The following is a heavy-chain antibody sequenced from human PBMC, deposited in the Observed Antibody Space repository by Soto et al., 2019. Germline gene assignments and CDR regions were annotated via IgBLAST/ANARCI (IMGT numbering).Heavy chain of an antibody. CDR2: ISGSGGST. CDR3: AKPGQNPPRYYYYYYMDV. Sequence: GGSLRLSCAASGFTFSSYAMSWVRQAPGKGLEWVSAISGSGGSTYYADSVKGRFTISRDNSKNTLYLQMNSLRAEDTAVYYCAKPGQNPPRYYYYYYMDVWGKGTTVTVSS. CDR1: GFTFSSYA. V-gene: IGHV3-23*01. J-gene: IGHJ6*03.